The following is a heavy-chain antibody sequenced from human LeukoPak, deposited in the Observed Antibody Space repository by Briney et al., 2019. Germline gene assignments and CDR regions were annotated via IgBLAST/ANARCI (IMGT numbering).Heavy chain of an antibody. D-gene: IGHD6-19*01. Sequence: PGGSLRLSCAASGFTFSSNAMSWVRQAPGKGLEWVSGISGNGGSTYYADSVKGRFTISRDNSKNTLYLQMNSLRAEDTAIYYCAKSGGYSSNTSYYWGQGTLVTVSS. J-gene: IGHJ4*02. V-gene: IGHV3-23*01. CDR2: ISGNGGST. CDR3: AKSGGYSSNTSYY. CDR1: GFTFSSNA.